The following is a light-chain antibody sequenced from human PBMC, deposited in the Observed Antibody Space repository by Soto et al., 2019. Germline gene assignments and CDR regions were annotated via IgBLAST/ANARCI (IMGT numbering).Light chain of an antibody. Sequence: QSVLTQPAAVSGSPGQSITIPCTGHSSDVGAFYHVSWYQQHPGKAPKLIISDVSYRPSGVSNRFSGSKSDNTASLTISGLQAEDEADYYCSSFAAGTTPYVFGGGTKVTVL. CDR1: SSDVGAFYH. J-gene: IGLJ1*01. CDR3: SSFAAGTTPYV. CDR2: DVS. V-gene: IGLV2-14*01.